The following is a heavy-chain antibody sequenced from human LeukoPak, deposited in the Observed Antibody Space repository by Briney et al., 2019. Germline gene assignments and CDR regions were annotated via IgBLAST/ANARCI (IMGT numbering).Heavy chain of an antibody. CDR1: GGTFSSYA. V-gene: IGHV1-69*05. D-gene: IGHD3-22*01. J-gene: IGHJ4*02. CDR2: IIPIFGTA. CDR3: AREDMYYYDSSGYYYFDY. Sequence: EASVKVSCKASGGTFSSYAISWVRQAPGQGLEWMGRIIPIFGTANYAQKFQGRVTITTDESTSTAYMELSSLRSEDTAVYYCAREDMYYYDSSGYYYFDYWGQGTLVTVSS.